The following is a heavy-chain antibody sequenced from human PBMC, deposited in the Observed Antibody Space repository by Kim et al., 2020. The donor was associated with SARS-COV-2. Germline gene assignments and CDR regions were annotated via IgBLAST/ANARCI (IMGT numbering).Heavy chain of an antibody. D-gene: IGHD3-22*01. V-gene: IGHV3-21*01. CDR1: GFTFSSYS. CDR2: ISSSSSYI. CDR3: AGDHQRYYYDSSGYWPYY. J-gene: IGHJ4*02. Sequence: GGSLRLSCAASGFTFSSYSMNWVRQAPGKGLEWVSSISSSSSYIYYADSVKGRFTISRDNAKNSLYLQMNSLRAEDTAVYYCAGDHQRYYYDSSGYWPYYWGQGGPVTVSS.